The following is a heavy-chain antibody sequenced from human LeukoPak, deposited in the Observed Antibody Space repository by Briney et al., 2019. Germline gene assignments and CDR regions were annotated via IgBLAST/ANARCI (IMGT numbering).Heavy chain of an antibody. CDR1: GFTFSSYG. J-gene: IGHJ4*02. Sequence: PGGSLRLSCAASGFTFSSYGMHWVRQAPGKGLEWVAVIWYDGSNKYYADSVKGRFTISRDNSKNTLYLQMNSLRAEDTAVYYCARFWNDGSIDYWGQGTLVTVSS. CDR2: IWYDGSNK. D-gene: IGHD1-1*01. CDR3: ARFWNDGSIDY. V-gene: IGHV3-33*01.